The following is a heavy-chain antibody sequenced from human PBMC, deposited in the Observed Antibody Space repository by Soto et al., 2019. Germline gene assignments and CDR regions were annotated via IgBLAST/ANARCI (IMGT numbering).Heavy chain of an antibody. CDR2: IYNGGGT. CDR3: ASTRGSSYDY. Sequence: GGSLRLSCAASGFTFSTSWMHWVRQAPGKGLEWVSVIYNGGGTYYADSVKGRFTISRDNSKNTLYLQMNSLRAEDTAVYYCASTRGSSYDYWGQGTLVTVSS. V-gene: IGHV3-53*01. D-gene: IGHD6-6*01. CDR1: GFTFSTSW. J-gene: IGHJ4*02.